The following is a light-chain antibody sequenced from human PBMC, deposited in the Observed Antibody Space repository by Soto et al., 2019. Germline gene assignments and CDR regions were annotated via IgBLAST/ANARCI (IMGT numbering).Light chain of an antibody. CDR3: QQYYNPAL. J-gene: IGKJ3*01. V-gene: IGKV4-1*01. CDR2: WAS. Sequence: DIVMTQSPDSLAVSLGERATINCKSSQSVLYSSNNKNYLAWYQQKPGQPPKLLIYWASTRESGVPDRFSGSGSGTDFTLTISSLQAEDVAVYYCQQYYNPALFGPGTKVDIK. CDR1: QSVLYSSNNKNY.